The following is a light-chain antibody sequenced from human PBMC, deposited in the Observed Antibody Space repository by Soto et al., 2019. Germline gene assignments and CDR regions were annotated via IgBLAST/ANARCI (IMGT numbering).Light chain of an antibody. CDR2: GAS. Sequence: EIVLTQSPGTLSLSPGERATLSCRASQSVSSSYLAWYQQKPGQAPRLLIYGASSRATGIPDRFSGSGSGTDFPLTISRLEPEDFAVYYCQQYGSAPVTFGQGTKLEIK. J-gene: IGKJ2*01. V-gene: IGKV3-20*01. CDR1: QSVSSSY. CDR3: QQYGSAPVT.